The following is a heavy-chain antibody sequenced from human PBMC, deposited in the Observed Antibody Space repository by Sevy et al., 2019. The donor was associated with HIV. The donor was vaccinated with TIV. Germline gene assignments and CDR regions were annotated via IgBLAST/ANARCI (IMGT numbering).Heavy chain of an antibody. CDR1: GFTFSSFA. CDR3: ARPTARIAASRAAFFDY. D-gene: IGHD6-13*01. CDR2: INGRGGCT. J-gene: IGHJ4*02. Sequence: GGSLRLSCAASGFTFSSFAMSWVRQVPGKGLEWVSSINGRGGCTFYADSVKGRVTLSRDNSKNTLFLQMDSLRAEDTAIYYCARPTARIAASRAAFFDYWGQGTLVTVSS. V-gene: IGHV3-23*01.